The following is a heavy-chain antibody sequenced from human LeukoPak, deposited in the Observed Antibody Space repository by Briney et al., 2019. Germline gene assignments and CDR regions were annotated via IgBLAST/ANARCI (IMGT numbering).Heavy chain of an antibody. CDR2: IIPIFGTA. D-gene: IGHD2-15*01. Sequence: ASVKVSCEASGGTFSSYAISWVRQAPGQGLEWMGGIIPIFGTANYAQKFQGRVTITADESTSTAYMELSSLRSEDTAVYYCASPSCSGGSCLYYFDYWGQGTLVTVSS. V-gene: IGHV1-69*13. J-gene: IGHJ4*02. CDR3: ASPSCSGGSCLYYFDY. CDR1: GGTFSSYA.